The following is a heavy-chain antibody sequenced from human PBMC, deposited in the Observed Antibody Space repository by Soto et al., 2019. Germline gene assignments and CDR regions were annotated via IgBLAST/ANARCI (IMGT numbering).Heavy chain of an antibody. D-gene: IGHD5-18*01. CDR3: ARDTPY. CDR2: IIPYLDIT. CDR1: GGTFGTYT. Sequence: QVQLVQSGAEVKKPGSSVKVSCKASGGTFGTYTISWVRQAPGQGLEWMGRIIPYLDITDYAKKFEGRFTIAADKSTTTAYMELNRLRSEDTAVYFCARDTPYWGKGTLVTVSS. V-gene: IGHV1-69*02. J-gene: IGHJ4*02.